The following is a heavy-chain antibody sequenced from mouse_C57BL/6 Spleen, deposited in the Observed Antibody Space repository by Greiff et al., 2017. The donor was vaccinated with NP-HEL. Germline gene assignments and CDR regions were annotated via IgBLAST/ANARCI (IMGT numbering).Heavy chain of an antibody. CDR1: GFTFSDYG. CDR3: GRGRGNWYIDV. Sequence: DVQLQEPGGGLVKPGGSLKLSCAASGFTFSDYGMHWVRQAPEQGLEWVAYISSGSSTIYYAHTVKGRSTITRDNAKNTLFLQMTSLRSEDAAMYYCGRGRGNWYIDVWGTGTTVTVSS. V-gene: IGHV5-17*01. J-gene: IGHJ1*03. CDR2: ISSGSSTI.